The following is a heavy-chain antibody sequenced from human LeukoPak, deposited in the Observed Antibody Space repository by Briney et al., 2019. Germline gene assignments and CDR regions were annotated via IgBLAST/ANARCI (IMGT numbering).Heavy chain of an antibody. CDR2: IIPIFGTA. CDR1: GGTFSSYA. D-gene: IGHD1-26*01. J-gene: IGHJ4*02. V-gene: IGHV1-69*13. Sequence: SVKVSCKASGGTFSSYAISWVRQAPGQGLEWMGGIIPIFGTANYAQKFQGRVTITADESTSTAYMELSSLRSEDTAVYYCARIPIVGPASRVDHWGQGTRVTVSS. CDR3: ARIPIVGPASRVDH.